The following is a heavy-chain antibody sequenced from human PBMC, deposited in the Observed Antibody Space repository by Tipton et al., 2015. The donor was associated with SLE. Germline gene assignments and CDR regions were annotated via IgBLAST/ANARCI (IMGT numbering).Heavy chain of an antibody. Sequence: SLRLSCAASGFTFSSYGMHWVRQAPGKGLEWVAVISYDGSNKYYADSVKGRFTISRDNSKNTLYLQMNSLRAEDTAVYYCAKSEGYSSSWYVYFQHWGQGTLVTVSS. J-gene: IGHJ1*01. D-gene: IGHD6-13*01. V-gene: IGHV3-30*18. CDR2: ISYDGSNK. CDR3: AKSEGYSSSWYVYFQH. CDR1: GFTFSSYG.